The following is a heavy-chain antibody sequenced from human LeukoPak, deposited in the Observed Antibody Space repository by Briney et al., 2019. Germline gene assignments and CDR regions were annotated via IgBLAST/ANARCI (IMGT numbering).Heavy chain of an antibody. Sequence: GGSLRLSCAASGFTFSSYAMHWVRQAPGKGLEWVAVISYDGSNKYYADSVKGRFTISRDNSKNTLYLQMNSLRAEDTAVYYCADRLGMTRYWGQGTLVTVSS. J-gene: IGHJ4*02. CDR1: GFTFSSYA. D-gene: IGHD1-14*01. CDR3: ADRLGMTRY. CDR2: ISYDGSNK. V-gene: IGHV3-30-3*01.